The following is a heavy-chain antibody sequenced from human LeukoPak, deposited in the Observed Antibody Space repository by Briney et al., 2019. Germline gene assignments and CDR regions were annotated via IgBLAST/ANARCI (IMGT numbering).Heavy chain of an antibody. CDR1: GFTFSSYG. D-gene: IGHD4-17*01. V-gene: IGHV3-NL1*01. J-gene: IGHJ3*02. CDR2: IYSGGST. Sequence: GSLRLSCAASGFTFSSYGMHRVRQAPGKGLEWVSVIYSGGSTYYADSVKGRFTISRDNSKNTLYLQMNSLRAEDTAVYYCASPGRTTVTTDAFDIWGQGTMVTVSS. CDR3: ASPGRTTVTTDAFDI.